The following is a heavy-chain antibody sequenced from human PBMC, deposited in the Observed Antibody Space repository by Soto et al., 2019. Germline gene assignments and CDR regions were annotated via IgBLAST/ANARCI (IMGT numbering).Heavy chain of an antibody. D-gene: IGHD6-13*01. CDR3: AREPRGSRDYFYGMDV. J-gene: IGHJ6*02. CDR1: GGTFSSYA. Sequence: QVQLVQSGAEVKKPGSSVKVSCKASGGTFSSYAISWVRQAPGQGLEWMGGIIPIFGTANYAQKFQGRVTITADESTSTAYMELSSLRSDDTAVDYCAREPRGSRDYFYGMDVWGQGTTVTVSS. V-gene: IGHV1-69*01. CDR2: IIPIFGTA.